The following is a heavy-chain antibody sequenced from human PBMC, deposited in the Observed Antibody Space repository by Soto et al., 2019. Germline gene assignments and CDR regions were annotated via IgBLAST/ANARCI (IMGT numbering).Heavy chain of an antibody. Sequence: SETLSLTCIVSGESISGTIYNWGWILLPLGKGLEWIGSIYYSWSTYYNPSFKSRFTISFDTSKNHFSLKLTSVTAVDSAVYYCARPGGSGWFYFDSWGQGSQVTVS. CDR1: GESISGTIYN. J-gene: IGHJ4*02. V-gene: IGHV4-39*02. D-gene: IGHD6-13*01. CDR2: IYYSWST. CDR3: ARPGGSGWFYFDS.